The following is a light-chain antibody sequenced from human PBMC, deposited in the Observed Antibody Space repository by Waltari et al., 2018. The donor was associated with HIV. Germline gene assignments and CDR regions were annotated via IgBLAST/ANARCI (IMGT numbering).Light chain of an antibody. Sequence: QSVVTQPPSVSGTPGQTVTISCSGSTSNIGIKTVNWYQHLPGTAPKRLIFGSYRRPSGVPDRFSATKSVTSASRASSGLQSEDEADYYCASWDASLNGWVVGGGTKLTVL. CDR1: TSNIGIKT. V-gene: IGLV1-44*01. CDR3: ASWDASLNGWV. CDR2: GSY. J-gene: IGLJ3*02.